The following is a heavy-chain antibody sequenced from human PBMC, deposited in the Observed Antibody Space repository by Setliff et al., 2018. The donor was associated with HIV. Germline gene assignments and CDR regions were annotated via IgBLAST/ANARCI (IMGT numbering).Heavy chain of an antibody. J-gene: IGHJ4*02. Sequence: SETLSLTCAVYSGSFSGYYWSWVRQSPGKGLEWIGEINHDGSTNYNPSLNDRATISLDTSKNQFSLKLNSVTAADTAVYYCARDALDLVISVYGFWGQGIPVTVSS. V-gene: IGHV4-34*01. D-gene: IGHD3-22*01. CDR2: INHDGST. CDR1: SGSFSGYY. CDR3: ARDALDLVISVYGF.